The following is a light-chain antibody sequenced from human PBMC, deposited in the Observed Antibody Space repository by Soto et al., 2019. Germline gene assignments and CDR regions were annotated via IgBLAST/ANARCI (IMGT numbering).Light chain of an antibody. Sequence: EIVLTQSPGTLSLSPGERATLSCRASQSVGNNYLAWYQQKPGQPPRFLMYDASTRATGISDRFSGSESGTDFTLTITRLEPEDFAVYYCQQYGSTPLTFGGGTKVEIK. CDR1: QSVGNNY. CDR3: QQYGSTPLT. CDR2: DAS. J-gene: IGKJ4*01. V-gene: IGKV3-20*01.